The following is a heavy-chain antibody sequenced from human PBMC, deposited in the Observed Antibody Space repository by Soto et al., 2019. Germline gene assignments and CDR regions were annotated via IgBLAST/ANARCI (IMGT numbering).Heavy chain of an antibody. D-gene: IGHD3-9*01. Sequence: PGGSLRLSCAASGFTFSSYAMSWVRQAPGKGLEWVSAISGSGGSTYYADSVKGRFTISRDNSKNTLYLQMNSLRAEDTAVYYCAKDPNILTGEEHGYWGQGTLVTVSS. J-gene: IGHJ4*02. V-gene: IGHV3-23*01. CDR1: GFTFSSYA. CDR2: ISGSGGST. CDR3: AKDPNILTGEEHGY.